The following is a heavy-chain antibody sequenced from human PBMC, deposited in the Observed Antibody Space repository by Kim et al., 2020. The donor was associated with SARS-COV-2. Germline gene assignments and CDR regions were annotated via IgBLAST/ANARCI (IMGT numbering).Heavy chain of an antibody. CDR3: ARDSLLLWFREAIDAFDI. Sequence: GGSLRLSCAASGFTFSSYSMNWVRQAPGKGLEWVSSISSSSSYIYYADSVKGRFTISRDNAKNSLYLQMNSLRAEDTAVYYCARDSLLLWFREAIDAFDIWGQGTMVTVSS. V-gene: IGHV3-21*01. J-gene: IGHJ3*02. CDR1: GFTFSSYS. CDR2: ISSSSSYI. D-gene: IGHD3-10*01.